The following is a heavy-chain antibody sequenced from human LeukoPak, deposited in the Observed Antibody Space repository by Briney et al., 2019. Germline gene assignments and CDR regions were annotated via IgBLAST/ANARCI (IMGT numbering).Heavy chain of an antibody. D-gene: IGHD6-13*01. CDR3: ARDRAEQPSSWIHGMDV. Sequence: GGSLRLSCAASGFTFSSYSMNWVRQAPGKGLEWVSSISSSSYIYYADSVKGRFTISRDNAKNSLYLQMNSLRAEDTAVYYCARDRAEQPSSWIHGMDVWGQGTTVTVSS. CDR1: GFTFSSYS. CDR2: ISSSSYI. J-gene: IGHJ6*02. V-gene: IGHV3-21*01.